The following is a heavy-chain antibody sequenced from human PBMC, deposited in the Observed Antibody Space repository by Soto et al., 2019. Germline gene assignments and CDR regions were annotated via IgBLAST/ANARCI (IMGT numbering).Heavy chain of an antibody. CDR2: IRSADSSI. CDR1: GFTFSAYS. D-gene: IGHD2-21*02. J-gene: IGHJ3*02. Sequence: EQLVESGGGLVQPGGSLRLSCAASGFTFSAYSMSWIRQAPGKGLEWISYIRSADSSIFYTDSVKGRFTISRDNARSSLYLQRDSMIAEEIAGYDCARRSAVTASQRFDIWVQGTIVNASS. CDR3: ARRSAVTASQRFDI. V-gene: IGHV3-11*01.